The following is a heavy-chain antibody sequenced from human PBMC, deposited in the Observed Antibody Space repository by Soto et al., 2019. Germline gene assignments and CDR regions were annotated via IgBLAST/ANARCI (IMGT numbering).Heavy chain of an antibody. J-gene: IGHJ4*02. CDR3: ARARGSGSYFDY. V-gene: IGHV3-11*05. D-gene: IGHD3-10*01. Sequence: QVQLVESGGGLVKPGGSLRLSCAASGFTFSDYYMSWIRQAPGKGLEWISYISSSSSYTNYADSVKGRFTISRDNAKNSLYLQMNSLRAEDTAVYYCARARGSGSYFDYWGKGTLVTVSS. CDR2: ISSSSSYT. CDR1: GFTFSDYY.